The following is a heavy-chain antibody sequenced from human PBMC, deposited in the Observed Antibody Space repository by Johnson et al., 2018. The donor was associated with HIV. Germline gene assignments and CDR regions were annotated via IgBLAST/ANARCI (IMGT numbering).Heavy chain of an antibody. CDR3: ARDGGVKGKGAFDS. Sequence: QVQLVESGGGVVQPGRSLRLSCAASGFTFSSYSMHWVRQAPGKGLEWVAVISYDGSNKYYADSVKGRFTISRDNSKNTLYLQMNSLRAEDTAVYYCARDGGVKGKGAFDSWGQGTMVTVAS. D-gene: IGHD3-16*01. V-gene: IGHV3-30-3*01. CDR2: ISYDGSNK. CDR1: GFTFSSYS. J-gene: IGHJ3*02.